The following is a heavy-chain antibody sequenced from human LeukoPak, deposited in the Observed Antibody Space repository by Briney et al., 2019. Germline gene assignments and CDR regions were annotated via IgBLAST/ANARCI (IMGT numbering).Heavy chain of an antibody. CDR2: IYTSGST. CDR1: DDSISIYY. Sequence: SETLSLICSVSDDSISIYYWSWIRQPPGKGLEWIGRIYTSGSTNYNPSLKSRVTISVDTSKNQFSLKLSSVTAADTAVYYCAKDRTIAAPTTNPVDYWGQGTLVTVSS. CDR3: AKDRTIAAPTTNPVDY. D-gene: IGHD6-13*01. J-gene: IGHJ4*02. V-gene: IGHV4-4*07.